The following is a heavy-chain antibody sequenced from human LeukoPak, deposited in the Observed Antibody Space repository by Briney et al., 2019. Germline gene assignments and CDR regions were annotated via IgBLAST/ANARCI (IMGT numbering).Heavy chain of an antibody. V-gene: IGHV3-30*04. J-gene: IGHJ6*04. CDR3: ARGAFDSGWFLDV. Sequence: PGGSLRLSCAASGFTFSSYAMHWVRQAPGKGLEWVAVISYDGSNKYYADSVKGRFTISRDNSKNTLYLQMNSLRAEDTAVYYCARGAFDSGWFLDVWGKGTTVTVSS. CDR1: GFTFSSYA. D-gene: IGHD6-19*01. CDR2: ISYDGSNK.